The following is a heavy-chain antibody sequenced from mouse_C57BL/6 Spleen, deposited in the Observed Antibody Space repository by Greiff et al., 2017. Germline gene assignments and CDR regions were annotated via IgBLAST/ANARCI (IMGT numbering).Heavy chain of an antibody. CDR2: ISSGSSTI. J-gene: IGHJ2*01. Sequence: EVKVEESGGGLVKPGGSLKLSCAASGFTFSDYGMHWVRQAPEKGLEWVAYISSGSSTIYYADTVKGRFTISRDNAKNTLFLQMTSLRSEDTAMYYCATYSNYGNDFDYWGQGTTLTVSS. CDR1: GFTFSDYG. V-gene: IGHV5-17*01. D-gene: IGHD2-5*01. CDR3: ATYSNYGNDFDY.